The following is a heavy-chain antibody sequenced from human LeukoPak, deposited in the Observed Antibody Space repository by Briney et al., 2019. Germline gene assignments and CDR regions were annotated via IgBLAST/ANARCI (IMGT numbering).Heavy chain of an antibody. CDR1: GGTFKNYA. V-gene: IGHV1-2*02. CDR3: ARGSDYDDYFYMDF. Sequence: ASVKVSCKASGGTFKNYAISWVRQAPGQGLEWMGWINPNSGGTNYAQKFQGRVTMTRDTSISTAYMELSRLRSDDTAVYFCARGSDYDDYFYMDFWGKGTTVTVSS. CDR2: INPNSGGT. J-gene: IGHJ6*03.